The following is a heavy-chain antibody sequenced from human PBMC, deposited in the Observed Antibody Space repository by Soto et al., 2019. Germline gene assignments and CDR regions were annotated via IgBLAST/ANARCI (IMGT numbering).Heavy chain of an antibody. J-gene: IGHJ4*02. Sequence: QVQLVESGGGVVQPGRSLRLSCAASGLTFSNDAMHWVRQAPGKGLEWVAVISKDGRDKYYADSVKGRFTISRDNSKNTWYLQMNSLRAEDTAVYYCETPPEKYGYNYVAYWGRGTLITVSS. D-gene: IGHD5-12*01. V-gene: IGHV3-30*04. CDR3: ETPPEKYGYNYVAY. CDR1: GLTFSNDA. CDR2: ISKDGRDK.